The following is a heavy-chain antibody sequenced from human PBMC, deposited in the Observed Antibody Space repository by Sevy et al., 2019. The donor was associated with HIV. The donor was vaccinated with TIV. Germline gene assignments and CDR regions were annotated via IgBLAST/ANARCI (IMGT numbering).Heavy chain of an antibody. Sequence: SETLSLTCTVSGGSISSGDYYWSWIRQPPGKGLEWIGYVYYSGSRYYNPSLRNRITISVDTSKNQFSLNLSSVTAADTAIYYCARENIVVVTASRRRGFDIWGQGTMVTVSS. V-gene: IGHV4-30-4*01. CDR2: VYYSGSR. CDR1: GGSISSGDYY. D-gene: IGHD2-21*02. J-gene: IGHJ3*02. CDR3: ARENIVVVTASRRRGFDI.